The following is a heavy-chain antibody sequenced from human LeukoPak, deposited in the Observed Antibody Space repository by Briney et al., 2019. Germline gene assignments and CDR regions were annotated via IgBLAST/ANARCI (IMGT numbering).Heavy chain of an antibody. CDR2: ISSSSSYI. CDR1: GFTFSSYS. V-gene: IGHV3-21*01. CDR3: ARVIRAAVGFDWLLGTFDY. J-gene: IGHJ4*02. Sequence: GGSLRLSCAASGFTFSSYSMNWVRQAPGKGLEWVSSISSSSSYIYYADSVKGRFTVSRDNAKNSLYLQMNSLRAEDTAVYYCARVIRAAVGFDWLLGTFDYWGQGTLVTVSS. D-gene: IGHD3-9*01.